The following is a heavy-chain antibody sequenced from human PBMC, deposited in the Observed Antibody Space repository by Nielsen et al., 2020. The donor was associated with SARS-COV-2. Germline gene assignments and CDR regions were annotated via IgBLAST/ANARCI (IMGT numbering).Heavy chain of an antibody. CDR1: GFTFSSYA. V-gene: IGHV3-23*01. J-gene: IGHJ4*02. CDR2: ISGSGGST. D-gene: IGHD5-18*01. Sequence: ETLSLTCAASGFTFSSYAMSWVRQAPGKGLEWVSAISGSGGSTYYADSVKGRFTISRDNSKNTLYLQMNSLRAEDTAVYYCAKEDRGYSYGLIDYWGQGTLVTVSS. CDR3: AKEDRGYSYGLIDY.